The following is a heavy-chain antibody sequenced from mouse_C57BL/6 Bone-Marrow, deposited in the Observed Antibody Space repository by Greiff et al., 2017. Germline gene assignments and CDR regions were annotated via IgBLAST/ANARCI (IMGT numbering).Heavy chain of an antibody. CDR2: INPYNGGT. V-gene: IGHV1-19*01. CDR1: GYTFTDYY. J-gene: IGHJ3*01. D-gene: IGHD2-4*01. CDR3: VYYYDVSWLAY. Sequence: EVKLQQSGPVLVKPWASVKMSCKASGYTFTDYYMNWVKQSHGKSLEWFGVINPYNGGTNYNPKFKGKATFTVDTYSSPAYMELNSLTTEDSAVYYCVYYYDVSWLAYWGQGTLVTVSA.